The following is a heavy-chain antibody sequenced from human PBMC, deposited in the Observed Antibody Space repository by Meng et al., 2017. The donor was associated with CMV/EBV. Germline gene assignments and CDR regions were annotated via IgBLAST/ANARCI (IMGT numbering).Heavy chain of an antibody. CDR1: GFIFSNYW. J-gene: IGHJ4*02. CDR3: VKSFYKPSLPGH. Sequence: GESLKISCATSGFIFSNYWIHWVRQAPGKGLNWVARINEDGSATTYADSVRGRFFVSRDNAKNTADLQMNTVSAEDTAVYYCVKSFYKPSLPGHWGQGIMVTVSS. D-gene: IGHD3-10*01. CDR2: INEDGSAT. V-gene: IGHV3-74*01.